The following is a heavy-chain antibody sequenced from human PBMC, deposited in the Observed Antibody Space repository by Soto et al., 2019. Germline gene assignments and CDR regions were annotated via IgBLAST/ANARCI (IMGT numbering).Heavy chain of an antibody. J-gene: IGHJ6*02. CDR2: ISYDGSNK. CDR3: AKDGGIAAAGIFPVLSPLYYYYGMDV. Sequence: QPGGSLRLSCAASGFTFSSYGMHWVRQAPGQPLEWVAVISYDGSNKYYEDSVKGRFTISRDNSKNTLYLQMNSLRAEDTAVYYCAKDGGIAAAGIFPVLSPLYYYYGMDVWGQGTTVTVSS. D-gene: IGHD6-13*01. CDR1: GFTFSSYG. V-gene: IGHV3-30*18.